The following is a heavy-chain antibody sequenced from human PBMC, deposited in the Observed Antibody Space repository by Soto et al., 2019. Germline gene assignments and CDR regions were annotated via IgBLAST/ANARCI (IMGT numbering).Heavy chain of an antibody. V-gene: IGHV5-51*01. Sequence: GESLKISCKGSGYSFTSYWIGWVRQMPGKGLEWMGIIYPGDSDTRYSPSFQGQVTISADKSISTAYLQWSSLKASDTAMYYCAKALRVDGYNTRGPYAFDIWGQGTMVTV. CDR1: GYSFTSYW. CDR2: IYPGDSDT. D-gene: IGHD5-12*01. J-gene: IGHJ3*02. CDR3: AKALRVDGYNTRGPYAFDI.